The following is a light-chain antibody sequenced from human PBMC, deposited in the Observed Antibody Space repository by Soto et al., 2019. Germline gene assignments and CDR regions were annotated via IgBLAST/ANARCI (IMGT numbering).Light chain of an antibody. Sequence: DIQMTQSPSTLSASVGDRVTITCRASQGIRNDLGWYQQKPGKAPKLLIYDASSLESGVPSRFSGSGSGTEFTLTISSLQPDDFATYYCQQYNSYLLTFGGGTKVDIK. V-gene: IGKV1-17*01. J-gene: IGKJ4*01. CDR3: QQYNSYLLT. CDR1: QGIRND. CDR2: DAS.